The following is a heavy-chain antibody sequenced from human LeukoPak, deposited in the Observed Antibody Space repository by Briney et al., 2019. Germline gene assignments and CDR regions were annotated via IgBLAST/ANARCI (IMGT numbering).Heavy chain of an antibody. Sequence: SETLSLTCTVSGGSISSYYWSWIRQPPGKGLEWIGEINHSGSTNYNPSLKSRVTISVDTSKNQFSLKLSSVTAADTAVYYCARGSSGYYYGPLLDYGMDVWGQGTTVTVSS. CDR3: ARGSSGYYYGPLLDYGMDV. CDR1: GGSISSYY. CDR2: INHSGST. V-gene: IGHV4-34*01. D-gene: IGHD3-22*01. J-gene: IGHJ6*02.